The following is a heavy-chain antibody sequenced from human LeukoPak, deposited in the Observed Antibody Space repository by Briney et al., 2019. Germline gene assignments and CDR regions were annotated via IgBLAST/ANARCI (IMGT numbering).Heavy chain of an antibody. Sequence: ASVKVSCKASGGTFTSYYMHWVRQAPGQGLEWMGIINPSGGSTSYAQKFQGRVTMTRDTSTSTVYMELSSLRSEDTAVYYCARVGAVVPAAIHNWFDPWGQGTLVTVSS. CDR3: ARVGAVVPAAIHNWFDP. CDR2: INPSGGST. D-gene: IGHD2-2*01. CDR1: GGTFTSYY. J-gene: IGHJ5*02. V-gene: IGHV1-46*01.